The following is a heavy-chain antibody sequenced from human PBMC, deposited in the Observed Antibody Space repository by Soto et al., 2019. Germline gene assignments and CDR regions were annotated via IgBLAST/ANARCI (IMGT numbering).Heavy chain of an antibody. CDR3: AKDRGVLMVYAN. CDR1: GFTFSSYA. CDR2: ISGSGGST. D-gene: IGHD2-8*01. Sequence: PGGSLRLSCAASGFTFSSYAMSWVRQAPGKGPEWVSAISGSGGSTYYADSVKGRFTISRDNSKDTLYLQMNSLRAEDTAVYYCAKDRGVLMVYANWGQGTLVTVSS. V-gene: IGHV3-23*01. J-gene: IGHJ4*02.